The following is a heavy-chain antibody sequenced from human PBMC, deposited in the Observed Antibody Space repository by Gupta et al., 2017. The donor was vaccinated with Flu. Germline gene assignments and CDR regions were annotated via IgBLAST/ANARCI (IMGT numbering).Heavy chain of an antibody. D-gene: IGHD6-13*01. Sequence: QVQLVQSGAEVKKPGASVKVSCQVSGYTLTELSMHWVRQAPGKGLEWMGGFDPEDGETIYAQKFQGRVTMTEDTSTDTAYMELSSLRSEDTAVYYCATPLGVPIPRPDSSQDAFDIWGQGTMVTVSS. CDR2: FDPEDGET. CDR3: ATPLGVPIPRPDSSQDAFDI. CDR1: GYTLTELS. V-gene: IGHV1-24*01. J-gene: IGHJ3*02.